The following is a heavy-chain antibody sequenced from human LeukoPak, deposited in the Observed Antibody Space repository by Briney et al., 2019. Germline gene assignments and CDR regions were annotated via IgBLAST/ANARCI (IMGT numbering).Heavy chain of an antibody. D-gene: IGHD3-10*01. V-gene: IGHV4-39*02. CDR2: IYYSGST. J-gene: IGHJ6*02. CDR1: GGSISSSSYY. CDR3: ARVGRIGMVRGVITPFYYYYGMDV. Sequence: PSETLSLTCTVSGGSISSSSYYWGWIRQPPGKGLEWIGSIYYSGSTYYNPSLKSRVTISVDTSKNHLSLKLTSVTAADTAVYYCARVGRIGMVRGVITPFYYYYGMDVWGQGTTVTVSS.